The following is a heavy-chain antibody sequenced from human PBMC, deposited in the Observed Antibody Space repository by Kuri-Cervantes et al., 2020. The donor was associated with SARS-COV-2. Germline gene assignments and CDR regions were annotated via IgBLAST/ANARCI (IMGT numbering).Heavy chain of an antibody. V-gene: IGHV3-30*18. J-gene: IGHJ6*02. CDR2: ITYDGSHK. CDR3: AKGSRYYERSGYYSALYYYYGMDV. D-gene: IGHD3-22*01. CDR1: GFTVSSNY. Sequence: GESLKISCAASGFTVSSNYMSWVRQAPGKGLGWVALITYDGSHKYYADSVKGRFTISRDNSKSTLDLQMNSLRPEDTAVYFCAKGSRYYERSGYYSALYYYYGMDVWGQGTTVTVSS.